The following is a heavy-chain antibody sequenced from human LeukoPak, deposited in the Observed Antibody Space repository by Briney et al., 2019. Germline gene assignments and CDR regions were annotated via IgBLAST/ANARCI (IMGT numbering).Heavy chain of an antibody. D-gene: IGHD3-9*01. Sequence: GESLKISCKGTGYSFTTYWIAWVRQMPGKGLEWMGIINPGDSDTRYSPSFQGHVTISADKSISTAYLQWSSLKASDTAMYYCARSHDILTGYYDYWGQGTLVTVSS. CDR1: GYSFTTYW. CDR3: ARSHDILTGYYDY. V-gene: IGHV5-51*01. CDR2: INPGDSDT. J-gene: IGHJ4*02.